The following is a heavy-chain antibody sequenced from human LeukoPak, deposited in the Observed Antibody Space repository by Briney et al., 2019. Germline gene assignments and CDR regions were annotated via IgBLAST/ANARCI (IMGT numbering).Heavy chain of an antibody. D-gene: IGHD6-19*01. CDR2: INPSGGST. J-gene: IGHJ4*02. V-gene: IGHV1-46*01. Sequence: ASVKVSCKASGYTFTSYYMHWVRQAPGQGLEWMGIINPSGGSTSYAQKFQGRVTMTRDTSTSTVYMELSSLRSEDTAVYYCARAGDSSGRTGHFFDYWGQGTLVTVSS. CDR1: GYTFTSYY. CDR3: ARAGDSSGRTGHFFDY.